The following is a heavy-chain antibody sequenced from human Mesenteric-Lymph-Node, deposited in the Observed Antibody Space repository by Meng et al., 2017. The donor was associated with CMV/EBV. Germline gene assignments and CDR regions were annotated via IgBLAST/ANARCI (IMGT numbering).Heavy chain of an antibody. CDR3: ARHSSGWGNYFDY. CDR2: IYYSGST. Sequence: SETLSLTCTVSGGSISSYYWNWIRQPPGKGLEWIGYIYYSGSTNYNPSLKSRVTISVDTSRNQFSLKLSSVTAADTAVYYCARHSSGWGNYFDYWGQGTLVTVSS. V-gene: IGHV4-59*01. J-gene: IGHJ4*02. D-gene: IGHD6-19*01. CDR1: GGSISSYY.